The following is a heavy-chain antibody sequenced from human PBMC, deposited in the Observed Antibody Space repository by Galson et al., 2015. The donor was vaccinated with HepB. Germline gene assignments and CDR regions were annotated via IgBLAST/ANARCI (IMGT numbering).Heavy chain of an antibody. J-gene: IGHJ4*02. D-gene: IGHD4-17*01. Sequence: SETLSLTCTVSGGSVSSSSYYWGWIRQPPGKGLEWIGSIYYSGSTYYNPSLKSRVAMSVDTSKNQFSLKLTSVTAADTAVYYCARRETNGEYFGIFDYWGQGTLVTVSS. CDR3: ARRETNGEYFGIFDY. CDR2: IYYSGST. CDR1: GGSVSSSSYY. V-gene: IGHV4-39*01.